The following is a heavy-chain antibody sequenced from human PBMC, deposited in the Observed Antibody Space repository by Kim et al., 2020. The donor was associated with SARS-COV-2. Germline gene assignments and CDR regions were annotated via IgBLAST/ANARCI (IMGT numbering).Heavy chain of an antibody. CDR1: GFTFSSYA. D-gene: IGHD1-1*01. V-gene: IGHV3-30*04. CDR3: ARDPTGDYYYGMDV. CDR2: ISYDGSNK. J-gene: IGHJ6*02. Sequence: GGSLRLSCAASGFTFSSYAMHWVRQAPGKGLEWVAVISYDGSNKYYADSVKGRFTISRDNSKNTLYLQMNSLRAEDTAVYYCARDPTGDYYYGMDVWGQGTTVTVSS.